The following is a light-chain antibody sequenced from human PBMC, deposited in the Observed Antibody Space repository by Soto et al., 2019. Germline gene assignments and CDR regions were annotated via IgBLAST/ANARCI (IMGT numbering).Light chain of an antibody. CDR1: QSVDSK. CDR3: QHYSNWLWT. V-gene: IGKV3-15*01. CDR2: GAS. J-gene: IGKJ1*01. Sequence: EIVMTQSPATLSVSPGERATLSCRASQSVDSKLAWYQQKPGQGPRLLIYGASSRATGIPARFSGSGSGTECTLTISSLQSEDFAVYYCQHYSNWLWTFGQGTKVEIK.